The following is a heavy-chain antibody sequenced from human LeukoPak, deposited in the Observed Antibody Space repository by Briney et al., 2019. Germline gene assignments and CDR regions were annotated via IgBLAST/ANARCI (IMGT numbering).Heavy chain of an antibody. Sequence: SETLSLTCTVSGGSISSYYWSWIRQPPGKGLEWVGYIYYSGSTNYNPSLKRRGTISFDTSKYQFSPKLSSVTAADTAVYYCARERGGIAARRSPPQPSTRYYYYYYMDVWGKGTTVTVSS. CDR3: ARERGGIAARRSPPQPSTRYYYYYYMDV. V-gene: IGHV4-59*01. D-gene: IGHD6-6*01. CDR1: GGSISSYY. CDR2: IYYSGST. J-gene: IGHJ6*03.